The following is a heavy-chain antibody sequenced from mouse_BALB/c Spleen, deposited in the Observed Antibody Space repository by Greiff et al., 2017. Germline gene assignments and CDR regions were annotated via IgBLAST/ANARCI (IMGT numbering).Heavy chain of an antibody. V-gene: IGHV5-6-4*01. J-gene: IGHJ3*01. CDR3: VHYGNYEGFAY. CDR2: ISSGGSYT. D-gene: IGHD2-1*01. CDR1: GFTFSSYT. Sequence: EVHLVESGGGLVKPGGSLKLSCAASGFTFSSYTMSWVRQTPEKRLEWVATISSGGSYTYYPDSVKGRFTISRDNAKNTLYLQMSSLKSEDTAMYYCVHYGNYEGFAYWGQGTLVTVSA.